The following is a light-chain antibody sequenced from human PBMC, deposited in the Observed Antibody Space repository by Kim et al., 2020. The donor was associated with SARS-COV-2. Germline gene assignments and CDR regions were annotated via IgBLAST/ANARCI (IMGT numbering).Light chain of an antibody. Sequence: SVSPGERATLSCRASQSVSSKLAWYQQKPGQAPRFLIYAASTRATGIPARLSGSGSGTEFTLTISSLQSEDFAVYYCQQYNNWPYTFGQGTKLEIK. J-gene: IGKJ2*01. V-gene: IGKV3-15*01. CDR3: QQYNNWPYT. CDR1: QSVSSK. CDR2: AAS.